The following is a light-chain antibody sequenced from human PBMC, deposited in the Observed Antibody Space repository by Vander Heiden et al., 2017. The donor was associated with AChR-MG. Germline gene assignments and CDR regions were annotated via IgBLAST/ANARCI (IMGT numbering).Light chain of an antibody. Sequence: SVLTQSPSASVSSGPRDTILCSGSSANVGRNTVRWYQQLPGAAPKLLIYSNSQRPSEVPGRFSGSKSGTSASLAISGLQSEDEADYYWATWDDSLNGWVFGGGTKLTVL. J-gene: IGLJ3*02. CDR1: SANVGRNT. CDR2: SNS. CDR3: ATWDDSLNGWV. V-gene: IGLV1-44*01.